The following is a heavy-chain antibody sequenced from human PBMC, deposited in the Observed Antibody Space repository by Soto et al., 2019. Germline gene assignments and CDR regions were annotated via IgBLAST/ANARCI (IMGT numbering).Heavy chain of an antibody. CDR3: ARSGDNYNLLDY. J-gene: IGHJ4*02. V-gene: IGHV3-11*06. CDR2: SSNSGTFA. Sequence: GGSLRLSCAASGFTFNEYYMSWIRQAPGKGLEWISYSSNSGTFARYADSVKGRFSISRDNAKNSLYLQINSLRGDDTAIYYCARSGDNYNLLDYWSQGTLVTVSS. CDR1: GFTFNEYY. D-gene: IGHD1-1*01.